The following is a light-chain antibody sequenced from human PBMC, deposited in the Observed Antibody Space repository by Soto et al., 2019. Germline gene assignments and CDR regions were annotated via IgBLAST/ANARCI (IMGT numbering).Light chain of an antibody. CDR3: QQSYSTPRT. V-gene: IGKV1-39*01. CDR2: AAS. CDR1: QSISNY. J-gene: IGKJ1*01. Sequence: DIQMTQSPSSLSAFVGDRVTITCRAGQSISNYLNWYQQKPGKAPKLLIYAASSLQSGVPSRFSGSGSGTDFTLTISSLQPEDFATYYCQQSYSTPRTFGQGTKVEIK.